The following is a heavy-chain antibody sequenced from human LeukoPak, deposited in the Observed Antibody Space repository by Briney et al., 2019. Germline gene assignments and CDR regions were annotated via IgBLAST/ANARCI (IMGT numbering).Heavy chain of an antibody. D-gene: IGHD3-10*01. J-gene: IGHJ4*02. CDR3: ARHRRMGSGINHIDY. V-gene: IGHV4-39*01. Sequence: SETLSLTCTVSGGSISSSSYYWGWIRQPPGKGLEWIGSIYYSGSTYYNPSLKSRVTMSVDTSKNQFSLKLSSVTAADTAVYYCARHRRMGSGINHIDYWGQGTLVTVSS. CDR1: GGSISSSSYY. CDR2: IYYSGST.